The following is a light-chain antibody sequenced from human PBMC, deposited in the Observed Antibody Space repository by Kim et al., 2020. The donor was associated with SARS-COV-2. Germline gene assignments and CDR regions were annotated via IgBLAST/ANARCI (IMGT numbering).Light chain of an antibody. CDR3: HKYDSVPWT. J-gene: IGKJ1*01. Sequence: DIQMTQSPSSLSASVGDRVTITCRASQGISHFLAWYQQKPGTLPKLLIYDAYNLSSGAPFRFSGSGSGTDFTLTISSLHPEDVATYYCHKYDSVPWTFGQGTKVYIK. CDR1: QGISHF. CDR2: DAY. V-gene: IGKV1-27*01.